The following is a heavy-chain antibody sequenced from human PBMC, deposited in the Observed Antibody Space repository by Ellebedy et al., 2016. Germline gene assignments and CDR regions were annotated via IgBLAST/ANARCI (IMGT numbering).Heavy chain of an antibody. J-gene: IGHJ4*02. CDR2: IWYDGSNK. V-gene: IGHV3-33*01. CDR1: ASSFSSYG. CDR3: TREGGIFGLDY. D-gene: IGHD3-3*02. Sequence: GGSLRLXXAASASSFSSYGMYWVRQAPGKGLKWVAVIWYDGSNKYYADSVKGRFTISRDNSKNTLYLQMNSLRAEDTALYYCTREGGIFGLDYWGQGTLVTVSS.